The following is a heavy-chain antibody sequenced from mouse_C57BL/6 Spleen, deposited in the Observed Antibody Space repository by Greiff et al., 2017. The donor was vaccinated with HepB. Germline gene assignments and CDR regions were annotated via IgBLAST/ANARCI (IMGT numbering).Heavy chain of an antibody. CDR1: GFTFSSYG. CDR3: ARPLTTVVAPNAMDY. J-gene: IGHJ4*01. Sequence: DVMLVESGGDLVKPGGSLKLSCAASGFTFSSYGMSWVRQTPDKRLEWVATISSGGSYTYYPDSVKGRFTISRDNAKNTLYLQMSSLKSEDTAMYYCARPLTTVVAPNAMDYWGQGTSVTVSS. V-gene: IGHV5-6*02. CDR2: ISSGGSYT. D-gene: IGHD1-1*01.